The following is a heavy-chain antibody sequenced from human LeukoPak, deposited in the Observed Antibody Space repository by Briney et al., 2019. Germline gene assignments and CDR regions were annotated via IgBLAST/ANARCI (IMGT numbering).Heavy chain of an antibody. D-gene: IGHD4-17*01. CDR3: ARPQRGGDYYFDY. J-gene: IGHJ4*02. CDR2: IHYSGST. CDR1: GGSIRSSGYF. Sequence: SETLSLTCTVSGGSIRSSGYFWGWIRQPPGKGLEWIGNIHYSGSTYYNPSLKSRVTISVDTSKNQFSLKLSSVTAADTAVYYCARPQRGGDYYFDYLGQGTLVTVSS. V-gene: IGHV4-39*01.